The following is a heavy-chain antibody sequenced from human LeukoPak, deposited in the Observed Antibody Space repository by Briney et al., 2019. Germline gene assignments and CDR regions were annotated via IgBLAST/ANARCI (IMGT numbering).Heavy chain of an antibody. D-gene: IGHD4-23*01. CDR3: AKERKLLPFDC. Sequence: PGGSLRLSCAISGFTFAKFAMSWVRQAPGKGLEWVSTISGSGIVTYYADSVKGRFTISRDNSKNTLYLQMNSLRTEDTAVYYCAKERKLLPFDCWGQGALVTVSS. J-gene: IGHJ4*02. CDR2: ISGSGIVT. CDR1: GFTFAKFA. V-gene: IGHV3-23*01.